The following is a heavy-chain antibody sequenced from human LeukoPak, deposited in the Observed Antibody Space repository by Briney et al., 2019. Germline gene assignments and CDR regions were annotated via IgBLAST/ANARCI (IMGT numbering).Heavy chain of an antibody. D-gene: IGHD7-27*01. CDR2: IHESRRT. V-gene: IGHV4-38-2*02. Sequence: SETLSLTCTVSGYSISSGYYWGWIRQPPGKGLEWIGEIHESRRTDYNPSLKSRVTISRDTSKNQFSLTLTPVTAADTAVYYCARSQSVWAAPSFDIWGQGTMVTVS. CDR3: ARSQSVWAAPSFDI. CDR1: GYSISSGYY. J-gene: IGHJ3*02.